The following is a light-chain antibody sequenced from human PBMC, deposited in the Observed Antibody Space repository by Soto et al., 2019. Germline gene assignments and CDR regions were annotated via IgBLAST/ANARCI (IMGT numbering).Light chain of an antibody. CDR3: KQCNNWPPGT. J-gene: IGKJ2*02. CDR1: QSVSAN. CDR2: GPS. Sequence: EIVMTQSPATLSVSPGERATLSCRASQSVSANLAWYQQKPGQAPRLLIYGPSTRATGIPARFSGSGSGTEVTLPISSLQSEDFAVYYCKQCNNWPPGTFGQGTKLEI. V-gene: IGKV3D-15*01.